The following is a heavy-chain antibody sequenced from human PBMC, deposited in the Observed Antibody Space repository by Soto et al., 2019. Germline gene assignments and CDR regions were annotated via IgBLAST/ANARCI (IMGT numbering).Heavy chain of an antibody. V-gene: IGHV4-59*08. CDR2: IYSSGST. CDR3: ARRDYGGNSDAFDI. D-gene: IGHD4-17*01. J-gene: IGHJ3*02. CDR1: GGSISSYY. Sequence: SEPLSLTCTVSGGSISSYYWSWIRQPPGKGLEWIGYIYSSGSTNYNPSLKSRFTISVDTSKNHFSLKLSSVTAADTAVYYCARRDYGGNSDAFDIWVQGTMVTVSS.